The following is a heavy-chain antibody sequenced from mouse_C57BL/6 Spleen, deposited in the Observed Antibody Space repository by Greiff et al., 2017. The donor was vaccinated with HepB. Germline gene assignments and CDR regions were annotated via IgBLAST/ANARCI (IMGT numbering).Heavy chain of an antibody. CDR1: GYTFTSYW. J-gene: IGHJ2*01. D-gene: IGHD2-2*01. Sequence: QVQLQQPGAELVKPGASVKLSCKASGYTFTSYWMQWVKQRPGQGLEWIGEIDPSDSYTNYNQKFKGKATLTVDTSSSTAYMQLSSLTSEDSAVYYCARGRLRGWDYWGQGTTLTVSS. CDR3: ARGRLRGWDY. CDR2: IDPSDSYT. V-gene: IGHV1-50*01.